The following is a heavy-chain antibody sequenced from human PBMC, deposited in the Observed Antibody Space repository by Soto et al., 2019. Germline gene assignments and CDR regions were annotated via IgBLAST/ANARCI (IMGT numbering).Heavy chain of an antibody. CDR1: GFTFSSYS. J-gene: IGHJ4*02. Sequence: PGGSLRLSCAASGFTFSSYSMNWVRQAPGKGLEWVSSISSSSSYIYYADSVKGRFTISRDNAKNSLYLQMNSLRAEDTAVYYCARGGDSGYDLTLAGPFGYWGQGTLVTVSS. CDR3: ARGGDSGYDLTLAGPFGY. D-gene: IGHD5-12*01. CDR2: ISSSSSYI. V-gene: IGHV3-21*01.